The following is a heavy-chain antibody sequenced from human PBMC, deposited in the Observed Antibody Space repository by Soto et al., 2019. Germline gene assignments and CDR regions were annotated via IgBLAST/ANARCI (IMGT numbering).Heavy chain of an antibody. J-gene: IGHJ5*02. CDR2: ISAYNGNT. CDR1: GYTFTSYG. Sequence: ASVKVSCKASGYTFTSYGISWVRQAPGQGLEWMGWISAYNGNTNYAQKLHGRVTMTTDTSTSTAYMELRSLRSDDTAVYYCARGFGAITIFGVVIHNWFDPWGQGTLVTVSS. CDR3: ARGFGAITIFGVVIHNWFDP. D-gene: IGHD3-3*01. V-gene: IGHV1-18*01.